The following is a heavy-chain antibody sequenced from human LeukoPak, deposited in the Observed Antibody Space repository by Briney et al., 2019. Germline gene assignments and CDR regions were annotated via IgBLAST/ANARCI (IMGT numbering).Heavy chain of an antibody. Sequence: PSETLSLTCAVYGGSFSGYYWSWIRQPPGKGLEWIGEINHSGSTNYNPSLKTRVPISVDTSKNHFSLKLSSVTAADTAVYYCARDSGYDFWSGYHHFDYWGQGTLVTVSS. CDR3: ARDSGYDFWSGYHHFDY. J-gene: IGHJ4*02. CDR1: GGSFSGYY. V-gene: IGHV4-34*01. D-gene: IGHD3-3*01. CDR2: INHSGST.